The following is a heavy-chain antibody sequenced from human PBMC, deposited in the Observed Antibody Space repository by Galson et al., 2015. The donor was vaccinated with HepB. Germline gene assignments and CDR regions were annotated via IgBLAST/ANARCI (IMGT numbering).Heavy chain of an antibody. CDR3: ARARLRTLTVETPDYYHDY. CDR1: GDTFTNYG. Sequence: SVKVSCKASGDTFTNYGFTWARQAPGQGLEWMGRVIPILGVVNYAQNFQGRVTITTDKSTSTAYMEVSGLRSDDTAVYYCARARLRTLTVETPDYYHDYWGQGTLVTVSS. J-gene: IGHJ4*02. D-gene: IGHD2-15*01. V-gene: IGHV1-69*04. CDR2: VIPILGVV.